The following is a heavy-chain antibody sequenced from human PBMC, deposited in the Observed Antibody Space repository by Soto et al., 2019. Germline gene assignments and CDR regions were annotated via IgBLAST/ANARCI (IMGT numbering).Heavy chain of an antibody. J-gene: IGHJ4*02. D-gene: IGHD6-13*01. Sequence: QVQLVQSGSEVKKPGASVMLPCKASGYTFANYYMHWVRQAPGQGLEWMGIINPSGGSTTYAQKFQGRVTMTRDTSTSTVYMELSSLRSEDTAMYYCARVSYSGSSWFPFEYWGQGTLVTVSS. CDR3: ARVSYSGSSWFPFEY. CDR1: GYTFANYY. CDR2: INPSGGST. V-gene: IGHV1-46*01.